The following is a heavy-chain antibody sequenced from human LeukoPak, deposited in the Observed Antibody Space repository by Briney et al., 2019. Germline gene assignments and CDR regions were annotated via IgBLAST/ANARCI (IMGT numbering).Heavy chain of an antibody. J-gene: IGHJ4*02. CDR2: ISGSGGST. Sequence: GRSLRLSCAASGFTFSSYGMHWVRQAPGKGLEWVSAISGSGGSTYYADSVKGRFTISRDNSKNTLYLQMNSLRAEDTAVYYCAKAPNFHGDPLDYWGQGTLVTVSS. CDR1: GFTFSSYG. CDR3: AKAPNFHGDPLDY. V-gene: IGHV3-23*01. D-gene: IGHD4-17*01.